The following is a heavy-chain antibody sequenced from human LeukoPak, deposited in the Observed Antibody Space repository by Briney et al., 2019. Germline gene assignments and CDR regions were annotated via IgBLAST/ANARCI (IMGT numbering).Heavy chain of an antibody. Sequence: GGSLRLSCAASGFTFSSYSMNWVRQAPGKGLEWVSYVSSSSSAIYYAGSVKGRFTISRDNAKNSLYLQMNSLRDDDTAVYYCASILNGRDFDYWGQGTLVTVSS. D-gene: IGHD2-8*01. CDR3: ASILNGRDFDY. V-gene: IGHV3-48*02. CDR1: GFTFSSYS. J-gene: IGHJ4*02. CDR2: VSSSSSAI.